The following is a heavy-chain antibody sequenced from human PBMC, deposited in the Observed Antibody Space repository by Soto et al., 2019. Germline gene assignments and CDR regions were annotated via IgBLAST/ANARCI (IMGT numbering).Heavy chain of an antibody. J-gene: IGHJ3*02. CDR3: ARDKVLLWFGESHAFDI. CDR1: GYTFTSYY. D-gene: IGHD3-10*01. V-gene: IGHV1-46*03. Sequence: GASVKVSCKASGYTFTSYYMHWVRQAPGQGLEWMGIINPSGGSTSYAQKFQGRVTMTRDTSTSTVYMELSSLRSEDTAVYYCARDKVLLWFGESHAFDIWGQGTTVTVSS. CDR2: INPSGGST.